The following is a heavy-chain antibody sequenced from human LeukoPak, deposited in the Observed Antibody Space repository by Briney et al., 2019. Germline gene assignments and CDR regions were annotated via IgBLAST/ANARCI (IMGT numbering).Heavy chain of an antibody. D-gene: IGHD4-11*01. CDR2: IHHSGST. Sequence: SETLSLTCTVSGGSISSYYWSWIRQPPGKGLEWIAYIHHSGSTKYNPSLKSRVTISLDTSKNQFSLNLRSVTAADTAIYYCARTSTTPEGYWHFDLWGRGTLVSVSS. J-gene: IGHJ2*01. CDR1: GGSISSYY. V-gene: IGHV4-59*01. CDR3: ARTSTTPEGYWHFDL.